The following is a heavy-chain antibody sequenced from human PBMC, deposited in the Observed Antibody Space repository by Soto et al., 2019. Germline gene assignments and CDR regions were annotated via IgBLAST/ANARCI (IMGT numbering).Heavy chain of an antibody. Sequence: QVQLVQSGAEVRKPRSSVKVSCQASGGTFSNSTVTWVRQAPGQGLEWMGRLIPILGLANYAQKFRGRLTITADKSTTTAYMELRSLRSEDTAIYYCARFKLGDDYWGQGTLVTVSS. CDR1: GGTFSNST. CDR3: ARFKLGDDY. CDR2: LIPILGLA. J-gene: IGHJ4*02. D-gene: IGHD5-12*01. V-gene: IGHV1-69*02.